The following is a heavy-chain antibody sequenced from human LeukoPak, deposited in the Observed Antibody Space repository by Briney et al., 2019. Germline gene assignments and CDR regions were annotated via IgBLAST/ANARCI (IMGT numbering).Heavy chain of an antibody. CDR2: IRYDGSNK. D-gene: IGHD3-22*01. CDR1: GFTFSSYG. V-gene: IGHV3-30*02. J-gene: IGHJ4*02. Sequence: PGGSLRLSCAASGFTFSSYGMHWVRQAPGKGLEWVAFIRYDGSNKYYADSVKGRFTISRDNSKNTLYLQMNSLRAEGTAVYYCAKDHNLPYDSSGFYWGQGTLVTVSS. CDR3: AKDHNLPYDSSGFY.